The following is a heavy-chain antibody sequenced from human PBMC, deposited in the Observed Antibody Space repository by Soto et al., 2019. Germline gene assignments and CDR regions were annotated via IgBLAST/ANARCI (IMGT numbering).Heavy chain of an antibody. V-gene: IGHV3-23*01. CDR1: GFTFSDYA. CDR3: AKDAVPYNGRWDWFDT. Sequence: GGSLSLSCAASGFTFSDYAMSWVRQAPGKGLEWVSAIGGTADATHYADSVKGRFTISRDNSKNTLFLQLKSVESDDTAVYHCAKDAVPYNGRWDWFDTWGQGTLVTVSS. CDR2: IGGTADAT. J-gene: IGHJ5*02. D-gene: IGHD1-26*01.